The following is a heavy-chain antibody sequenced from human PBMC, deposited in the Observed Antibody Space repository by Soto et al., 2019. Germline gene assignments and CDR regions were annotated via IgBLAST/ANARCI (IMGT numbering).Heavy chain of an antibody. CDR1: GGSISSSNW. CDR2: IYHSGST. D-gene: IGHD1-26*01. CDR3: ARDRGGSYPYYYYGMDV. Sequence: SETLSLTCAVSGGSISSSNWWSWVRQPPGKGLEWIGEIYHSGSTNYNPSLKSRVTISVDKSKNQFSLKLSSVTAADTAVYYCARDRGGSYPYYYYGMDVWGQGTTVTVS. J-gene: IGHJ6*02. V-gene: IGHV4-4*02.